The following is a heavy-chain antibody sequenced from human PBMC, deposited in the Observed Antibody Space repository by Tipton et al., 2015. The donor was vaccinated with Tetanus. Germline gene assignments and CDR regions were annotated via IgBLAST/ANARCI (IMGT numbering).Heavy chain of an antibody. Sequence: TLSLTCTVSGDSISSGPYSWSWLRQHPGKGLELIGYIYYSGTSYISPSLTRRVSIAVDTSRNQFSLNLTSVTVADSAVYFCARVSRRNFYFDDWGPGAQFTVSS. CDR2: IYYSGTS. D-gene: IGHD2/OR15-2a*01. V-gene: IGHV4-31*03. CDR3: ARVSRRNFYFDD. J-gene: IGHJ4*02. CDR1: GDSISSGPYS.